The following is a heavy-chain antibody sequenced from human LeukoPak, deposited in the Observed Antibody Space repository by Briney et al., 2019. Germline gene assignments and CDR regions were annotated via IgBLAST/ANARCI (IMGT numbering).Heavy chain of an antibody. V-gene: IGHV3-7*01. Sequence: GGSLRLSCAASGFTFSHAWMNWVRLAPGKGLEWVANIKQDGSEKYYVDSVKGRFTISRDNAKNSLYLQMNSLRAEDTAVYYCSGVDTAMGIDYWGQGTLVTVSS. D-gene: IGHD5-18*01. CDR1: GFTFSHAW. CDR3: SGVDTAMGIDY. CDR2: IKQDGSEK. J-gene: IGHJ4*02.